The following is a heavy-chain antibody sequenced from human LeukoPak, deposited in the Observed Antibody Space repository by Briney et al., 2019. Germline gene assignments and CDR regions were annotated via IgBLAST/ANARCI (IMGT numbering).Heavy chain of an antibody. CDR3: ARDSSLYSYGLFDY. CDR1: GGTFSTYT. CDR2: IIPIFDSA. J-gene: IGHJ4*02. Sequence: SVKVSCKASGGTFSTYTIHWVRQAPGQGLEWMGGIIPIFDSANYAQKFQGRVTITADESTSTAYMELSSLRSEDTAVYYCARDSSLYSYGLFDYWGQGTLVTVSS. V-gene: IGHV1-69*13. D-gene: IGHD5-18*01.